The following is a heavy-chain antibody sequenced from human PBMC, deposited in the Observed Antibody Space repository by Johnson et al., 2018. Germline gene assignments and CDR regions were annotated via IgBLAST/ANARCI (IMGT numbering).Heavy chain of an antibody. CDR2: ISYSGST. CDR3: ARGTLSGYYGSGRDYGMDV. CDR1: GGSISSGGYY. J-gene: IGHJ6*02. V-gene: IGHV4-31*03. Sequence: QVQLQESGPGLVKPSQTLSLTCTVSGGSISSGGYYWSWIRQHPGQGLEWIGYISYSGSTAYNPSLQSRVTISVDTSKNQFSLNLSAVTAADTAVYYGARGTLSGYYGSGRDYGMDVWGQGTTVTVSS. D-gene: IGHD3-10*01.